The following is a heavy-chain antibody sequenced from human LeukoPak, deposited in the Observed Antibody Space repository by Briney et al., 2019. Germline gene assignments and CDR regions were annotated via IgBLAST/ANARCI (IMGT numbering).Heavy chain of an antibody. D-gene: IGHD1-1*01. CDR3: AKGGTGLRYYYSMDV. Sequence: GGSLRLSCAASGFTFNNCAMTWVRQAPGKGLEWVSAISGSGGGTYYADSVKGRFTIPRDNSQNTLYLQMSSLRAEDTAVYYCAKGGTGLRYYYSMDVWGKGTTVTVSS. CDR1: GFTFNNCA. CDR2: ISGSGGGT. J-gene: IGHJ6*03. V-gene: IGHV3-23*01.